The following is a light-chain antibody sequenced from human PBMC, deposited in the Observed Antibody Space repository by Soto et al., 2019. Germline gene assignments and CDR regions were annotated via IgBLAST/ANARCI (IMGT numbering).Light chain of an antibody. Sequence: DIVMTQSPDSLTVSLGGRATINCRSSQSVLYSSNNKNYLAWYQQKAGQPPKLLIDWASTRASGVPDRFSGSGSGTDFTLTISSPQAEDVAVYYCQLYYNSWTFGQGTKVDIK. J-gene: IGKJ1*01. CDR2: WAS. CDR1: QSVLYSSNNKNY. CDR3: QLYYNSWT. V-gene: IGKV4-1*01.